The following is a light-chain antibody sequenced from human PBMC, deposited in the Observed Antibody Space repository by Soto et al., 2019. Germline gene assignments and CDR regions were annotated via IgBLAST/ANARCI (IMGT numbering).Light chain of an antibody. CDR2: GAS. Sequence: EIVMTQSPATLSVSPGERATLSCGASQSVSSDLAWYQQKPGQAPRLLIYGASSRATGIPDRFTGSGSGTAFTLTISSLQSEDFAVYYCQQYNNWPQTFGQGTKVEIK. CDR3: QQYNNWPQT. V-gene: IGKV3-15*01. CDR1: QSVSSD. J-gene: IGKJ1*01.